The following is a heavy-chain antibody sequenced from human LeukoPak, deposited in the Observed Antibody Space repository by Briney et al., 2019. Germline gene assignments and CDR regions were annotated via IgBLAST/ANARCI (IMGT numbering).Heavy chain of an antibody. D-gene: IGHD3-9*01. CDR1: GFTFSSYS. CDR2: IRYDGSNK. Sequence: GGSLRLSCAASGFTFSSYSMHWVRQAPGKGLEWVAFIRYDGSNKYYADSVKGRFTVSRDNSKNTLYLQMNSLRAEDTAVYYCAKADWYYFDYWGQGTLVTVSS. J-gene: IGHJ4*02. CDR3: AKADWYYFDY. V-gene: IGHV3-30*02.